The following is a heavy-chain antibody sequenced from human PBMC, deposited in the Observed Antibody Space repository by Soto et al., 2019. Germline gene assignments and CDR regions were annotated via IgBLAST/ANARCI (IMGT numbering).Heavy chain of an antibody. D-gene: IGHD1-1*01. V-gene: IGHV3-15*07. CDR1: GFPFTTAW. CDR3: TTDSYYTGIVVRFDF. CDR2: IRSYRDGGTT. J-gene: IGHJ4*01. Sequence: GGSLRLSCAASGFPFTTAWINWVRQPPGKGLEWVGRIRSYRDGGTTDFAASVKGRFAISRDDSAHTVYLQMNSLRTEDTAVYYCTTDSYYTGIVVRFDFWGLGTLVTVSS.